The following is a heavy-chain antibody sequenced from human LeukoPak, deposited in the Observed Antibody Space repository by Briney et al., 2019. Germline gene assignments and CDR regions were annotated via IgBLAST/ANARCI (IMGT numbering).Heavy chain of an antibody. J-gene: IGHJ4*02. D-gene: IGHD3-22*01. CDR2: ISGSGGST. CDR3: AARDYYDSSGYIPYYFDC. Sequence: PGGSLRLSCAASGFTFSSYGMNWVRQAPGKGLEWVSAISGSGGSTYYADSVKGRFTISRDNSKNTLYLQMNSLRAEDTAVYYCAARDYYDSSGYIPYYFDCWGQGTLVTVSS. V-gene: IGHV3-23*01. CDR1: GFTFSSYG.